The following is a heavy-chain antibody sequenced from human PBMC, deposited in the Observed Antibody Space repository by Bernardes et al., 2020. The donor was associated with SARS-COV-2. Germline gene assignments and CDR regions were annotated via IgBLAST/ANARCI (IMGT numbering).Heavy chain of an antibody. J-gene: IGHJ1*01. CDR1: GYTFTGYY. Sequence: ASVKVSCKASGYTFTGYYMHWVRQAPGQGLEWIGWINPNSGGTNYAQKFQGRVTMTRDTSISTAYMELSRLRSDDTAVYYCARDLSLSIAVYFQHWGQGTLVTVSS. V-gene: IGHV1-2*02. CDR3: ARDLSLSIAVYFQH. D-gene: IGHD6-19*01. CDR2: INPNSGGT.